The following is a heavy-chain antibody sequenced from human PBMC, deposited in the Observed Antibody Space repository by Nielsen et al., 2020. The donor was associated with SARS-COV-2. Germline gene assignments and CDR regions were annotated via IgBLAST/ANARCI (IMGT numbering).Heavy chain of an antibody. D-gene: IGHD6-6*01. Sequence: WVRQAPGQGLEWMGGIIPIFGTANYAQKFQGRVTMTEDTSTDTAYMELSSLRSEDTAVYYCATAYSSSSFDYYYGMDVWGQGTTVTVSS. CDR3: ATAYSSSSFDYYYGMDV. J-gene: IGHJ6*02. V-gene: IGHV1-69*06. CDR2: IIPIFGTA.